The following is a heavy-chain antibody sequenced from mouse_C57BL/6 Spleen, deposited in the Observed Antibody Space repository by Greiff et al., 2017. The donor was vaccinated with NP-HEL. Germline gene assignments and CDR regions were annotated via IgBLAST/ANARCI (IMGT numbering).Heavy chain of an antibody. V-gene: IGHV2-9-1*01. CDR3: ARTGDYYYAMDY. CDR1: GFSLTSYA. Sequence: VKLMESGPGLVAPSQSLSITCTVSGFSLTSYAISWVRQPPGKGLEWLGVIWNGGGTNYNSALKSRLSISKDKYKSQVFLKMNSLQTDDTARDYCARTGDYYYAMDYWGQGTSVTVSS. J-gene: IGHJ4*01. CDR2: IWNGGGT. D-gene: IGHD2-4*01.